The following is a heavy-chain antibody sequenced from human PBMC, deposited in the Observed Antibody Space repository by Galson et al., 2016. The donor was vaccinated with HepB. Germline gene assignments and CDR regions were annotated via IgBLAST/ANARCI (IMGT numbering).Heavy chain of an antibody. CDR2: IYYSGST. V-gene: IGHV4-39*01. CDR3: ANADSHDSSDYDFDI. J-gene: IGHJ3*02. D-gene: IGHD3-22*01. CDR1: GGSISSHY. Sequence: ETLSLTCTVSGGSISSHYWGWIRQPPGKGLEWIGGIYYSGSTYHNPSLKSRVTISVDTSKNQFSLKLRSVTAADTAVYYCANADSHDSSDYDFDIWGQGTMVTVSS.